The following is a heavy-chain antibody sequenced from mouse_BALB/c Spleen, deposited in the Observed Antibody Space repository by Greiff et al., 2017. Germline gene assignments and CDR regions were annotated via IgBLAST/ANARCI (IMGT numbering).Heavy chain of an antibody. V-gene: IGHV5-12-2*01. CDR1: GFTFSSYT. CDR2: ISNGGGST. Sequence: DVQLVESGGGLVQPGGSLKLSCAASGFTFSSYTMSWVRQTPEKRLEWVAYISNGGGSTYYPDTVKGRFTISRDNAKNTLYLQMSSLKSEDTAMYYCARRVYYGLYFDYWGQGTTLTVSS. CDR3: ARRVYYGLYFDY. J-gene: IGHJ2*01. D-gene: IGHD2-1*01.